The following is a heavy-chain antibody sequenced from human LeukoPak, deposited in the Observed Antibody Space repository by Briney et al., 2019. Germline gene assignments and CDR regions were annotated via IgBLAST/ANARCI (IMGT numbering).Heavy chain of an antibody. CDR2: ISSSSSYI. D-gene: IGHD3-22*01. J-gene: IGHJ4*02. Sequence: GGALRLSCAASGFTFSSYRMTWVRQAPGKGLEWVSSISSSSSYIYYADSVKGRFTISRDNAKNSLYLQMNRLRAEDTAVYYCARSHSSGYCFDYWGQGTLVTVSS. CDR1: GFTFSSYR. CDR3: ARSHSSGYCFDY. V-gene: IGHV3-21*01.